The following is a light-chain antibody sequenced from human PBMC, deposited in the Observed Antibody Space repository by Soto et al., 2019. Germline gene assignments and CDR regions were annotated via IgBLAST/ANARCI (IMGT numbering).Light chain of an antibody. Sequence: QSVLTQPPSVSGSPGQGVTTSCTGGSSNIGAGYDVHWYQQLPGTAPKRLIYGNSNRPSGVPDRFAGSKSGTSASLAITGLQAEDEADYYCQSYDSSLSGSMVFGGGTQLTVL. CDR1: SSNIGAGYD. J-gene: IGLJ2*01. V-gene: IGLV1-40*01. CDR3: QSYDSSLSGSMV. CDR2: GNS.